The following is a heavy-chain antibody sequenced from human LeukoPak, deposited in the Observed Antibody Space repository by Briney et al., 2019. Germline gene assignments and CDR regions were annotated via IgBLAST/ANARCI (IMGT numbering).Heavy chain of an antibody. CDR3: ARDGEWELLWYFDY. Sequence: GGSLRLSCAASGFTFSSYGMHWVRQAPGKGLEWVAVIWYDGSNKYYADSVKGRFTISRDNSKNTLYLQMNSLRAEDTAVYYSARDGEWELLWYFDYWGQGTLVTVSS. J-gene: IGHJ4*02. D-gene: IGHD1-26*01. V-gene: IGHV3-33*01. CDR1: GFTFSSYG. CDR2: IWYDGSNK.